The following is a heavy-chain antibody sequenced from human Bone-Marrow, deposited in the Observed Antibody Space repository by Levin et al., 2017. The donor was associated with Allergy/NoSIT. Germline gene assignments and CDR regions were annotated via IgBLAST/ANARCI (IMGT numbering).Heavy chain of an antibody. CDR3: ARDRIAVRPGWFDP. Sequence: PGGSLRLSCAASGFAFSSYGMHWVRQAPGKGLEWVAAIGYDGSNKYYVDSVKGRFTISRDNSKNTLFLQMNSLRAEDTAAYYCARDRIAVRPGWFDPWGQGTLVTVSS. J-gene: IGHJ5*02. CDR1: GFAFSSYG. V-gene: IGHV3-33*01. D-gene: IGHD6-6*01. CDR2: IGYDGSNK.